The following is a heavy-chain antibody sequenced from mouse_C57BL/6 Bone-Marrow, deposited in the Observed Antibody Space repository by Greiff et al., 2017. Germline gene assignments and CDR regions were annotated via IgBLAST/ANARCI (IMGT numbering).Heavy chain of an antibody. CDR2: IYPRDGST. D-gene: IGHD2-5*01. J-gene: IGHJ3*01. CDR3: ARYSAYSKGAAWFAY. CDR1: GYTFTSYD. V-gene: IGHV1-85*01. Sequence: QVQLQQSGPELVKPGASVKLSCKASGYTFTSYDINWVKQRPGQGLEWIGWIYPRDGSTKYNEKFKGKATLTVDTSSSTAYMELHSLTSEDSAVYFCARYSAYSKGAAWFAYWGQGTLVTVSA.